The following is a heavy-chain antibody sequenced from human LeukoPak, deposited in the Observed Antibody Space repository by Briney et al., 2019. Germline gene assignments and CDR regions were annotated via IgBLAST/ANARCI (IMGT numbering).Heavy chain of an antibody. Sequence: ASVEVSCKASGYTFNDYYVHWVRQAPGQGLEWMGWINSNTGGTNYAHSFQGWVTMTRDTSISTVYMELRRLTSGDTAIYYCARDRLTGGGHEHDYWGQGTLVTVSS. CDR3: ARDRLTGGGHEHDY. CDR2: INSNTGGT. CDR1: GYTFNDYY. D-gene: IGHD2-15*01. J-gene: IGHJ4*02. V-gene: IGHV1-2*04.